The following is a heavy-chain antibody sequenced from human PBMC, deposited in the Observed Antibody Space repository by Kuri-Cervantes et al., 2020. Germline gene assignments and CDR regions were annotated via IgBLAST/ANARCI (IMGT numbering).Heavy chain of an antibody. CDR1: GFIFNTYW. V-gene: IGHV3-7*01. Sequence: GGSLRLSCAASGFIFNTYWMSWVRQAPGKGPEWVANIKQDGSEENYVDSVKGRFTISRDNAENSLYLQMNSLGVEDTAVYYCARVGLSPYYYYYYGMDVWGQGTTVTVSS. CDR2: IKQDGSEE. CDR3: ARVGLSPYYYYYYGMDV. D-gene: IGHD3-10*01. J-gene: IGHJ6*02.